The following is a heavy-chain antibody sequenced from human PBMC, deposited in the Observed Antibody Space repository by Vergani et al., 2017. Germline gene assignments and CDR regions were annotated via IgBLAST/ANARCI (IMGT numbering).Heavy chain of an antibody. Sequence: QVQLQQWGAGLLKPSETLSLTCAVYGGSFSGYYWSWIRQPPGKGLEWIGEINHSGSTNYNPSLKSRVTISVDTSKNQFSLKLSCVTAADTAVYYCARVQELYDFWSGYRVRYYYYMDVWGKGTTVTVSS. CDR1: GGSFSGYY. CDR2: INHSGST. CDR3: ARVQELYDFWSGYRVRYYYYMDV. J-gene: IGHJ6*03. D-gene: IGHD3-3*01. V-gene: IGHV4-34*01.